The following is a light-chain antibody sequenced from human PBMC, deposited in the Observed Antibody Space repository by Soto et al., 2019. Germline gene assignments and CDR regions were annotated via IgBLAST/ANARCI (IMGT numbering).Light chain of an antibody. Sequence: DIQMTQSPSSLSPSVGDRVTITCRASRSISGWLAWYQQKPGKAPKLLIYDASSLESGVPSRFSGSGSGTDFTLTISSLQPEDFATYYCQQFNIYPLTFGGGTKVDIK. V-gene: IGKV1-5*01. CDR2: DAS. CDR1: RSISGW. CDR3: QQFNIYPLT. J-gene: IGKJ4*01.